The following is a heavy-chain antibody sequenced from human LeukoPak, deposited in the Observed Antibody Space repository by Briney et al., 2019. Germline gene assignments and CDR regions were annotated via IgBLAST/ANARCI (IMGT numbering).Heavy chain of an antibody. D-gene: IGHD2-2*02. Sequence: GASVKVSCKASGGTFSSYAISWVRQAPGQGPEWMGGIIPIFGTANYAQKFQGRVTITTDESTSTAYMELSSLRSEDTAVYYCARGAGCSSTSCYTYKADYYYYMDVWGKGTTVTVSS. V-gene: IGHV1-69*05. CDR3: ARGAGCSSTSCYTYKADYYYYMDV. J-gene: IGHJ6*03. CDR2: IIPIFGTA. CDR1: GGTFSSYA.